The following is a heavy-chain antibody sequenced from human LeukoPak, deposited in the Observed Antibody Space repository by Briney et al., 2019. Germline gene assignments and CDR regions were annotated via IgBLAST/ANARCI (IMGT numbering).Heavy chain of an antibody. V-gene: IGHV3-33*06. CDR2: IWYDGSNK. D-gene: IGHD6-19*01. J-gene: IGHJ4*02. CDR3: AKEGQWPGPFDY. Sequence: GRSLRLSCAASGFTFSSYGMHWVRQAPGKGLEWVAVIWYDGSNKYYADSVKGRFTISRDNSKNTLYLQMNSLRAEDAAIYYCAKEGQWPGPFDYWGQGTLVTVSS. CDR1: GFTFSSYG.